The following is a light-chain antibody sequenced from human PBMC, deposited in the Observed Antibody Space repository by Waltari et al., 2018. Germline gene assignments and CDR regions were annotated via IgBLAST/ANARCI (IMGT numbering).Light chain of an antibody. V-gene: IGLV1-44*01. CDR2: GND. CDR1: YSHNGSRA. Sequence: QSALTQPPSVSGTPGQRVTISCSGSYSHNGSRAVTWYQQPPGTAPKLLIYGNDHRPSGVPDRFSGSKSGTSASLAISGLQSEDEADYYCATWDDSLNWVFGGGTKLTVL. CDR3: ATWDDSLNWV. J-gene: IGLJ3*02.